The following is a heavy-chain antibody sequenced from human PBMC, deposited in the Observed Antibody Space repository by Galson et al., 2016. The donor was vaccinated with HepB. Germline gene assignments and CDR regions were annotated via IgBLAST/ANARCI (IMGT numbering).Heavy chain of an antibody. D-gene: IGHD2-8*01. V-gene: IGHV4-61*02. CDR1: GGSITSGSYY. J-gene: IGHJ5*02. CDR3: ARDSLMGGKGWFDP. CDR2: IYPNGNT. Sequence: LSLTCTVSGGSITSGSYYWSWIRQPAGKGLEWIGRIYPNGNTNYNPSLKSRVTISVDTSKNQFSLKLSSVTAADTAVYYCARDSLMGGKGWFDPWGQGTLVTVSS.